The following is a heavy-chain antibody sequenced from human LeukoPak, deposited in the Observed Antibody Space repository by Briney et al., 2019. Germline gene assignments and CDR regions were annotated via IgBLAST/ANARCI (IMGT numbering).Heavy chain of an antibody. CDR3: ARDRRRSTFFNWFDP. J-gene: IGHJ5*02. V-gene: IGHV1-69*05. D-gene: IGHD2-2*01. CDR1: GGTFSIYA. CDR2: IIPIFGTA. Sequence: SVKVSCKASGGTFSIYAISWVRQAPGQGLEWMGGIIPIFGTANYAQKFQGRVTITTDESTSTAYMELSSLRSEDTAVYYCARDRRRSTFFNWFDPWGQGTLATVSS.